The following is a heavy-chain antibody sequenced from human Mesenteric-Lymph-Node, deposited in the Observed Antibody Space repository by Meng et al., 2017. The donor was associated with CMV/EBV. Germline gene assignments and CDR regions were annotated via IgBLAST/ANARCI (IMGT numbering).Heavy chain of an antibody. Sequence: SETLSLTCTVSGGSVSNGDQYWRWIRQPPGKGLDYIGYMNYTGSTNYNPSLKSRVTISVDTSKNQFSLKLSSVTAADTAVYYCARDNAGTYGMDVWGQGTTVTVSS. J-gene: IGHJ6*02. CDR1: GGSVSNGDQY. V-gene: IGHV4-61*08. D-gene: IGHD2-8*01. CDR2: MNYTGST. CDR3: ARDNAGTYGMDV.